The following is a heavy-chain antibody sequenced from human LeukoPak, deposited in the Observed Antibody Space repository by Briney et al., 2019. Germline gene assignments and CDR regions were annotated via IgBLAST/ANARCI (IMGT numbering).Heavy chain of an antibody. Sequence: SETLSLTCAVEGGSVSGYYWSWIRQPPGMGLEWVWEINHSGSTNYNPSLKSRVTISVDTSKTQFSLKLCSVTAADTAVYYCARSGDSGWYYNDAFDIWGQGTMVTVSS. D-gene: IGHD6-19*01. CDR2: INHSGST. J-gene: IGHJ3*02. CDR1: GGSVSGYY. CDR3: ARSGDSGWYYNDAFDI. V-gene: IGHV4-34*01.